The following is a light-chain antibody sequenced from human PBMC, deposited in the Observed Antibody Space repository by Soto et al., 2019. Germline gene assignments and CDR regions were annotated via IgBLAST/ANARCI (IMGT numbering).Light chain of an antibody. V-gene: IGLV1-47*01. J-gene: IGLJ2*01. CDR1: SSNIGSNF. CDR3: AAWDDSLSGYVV. Sequence: QAVVTQAPSASGTPGQRVTISCSGSSSNIGSNFVYWYQQLPGTAPKVLIYRDHQRPSGVPDRFSGTKSGTSASLAISGLRSEDEAEYYCAAWDDSLSGYVVFGGGTKLTVL. CDR2: RDH.